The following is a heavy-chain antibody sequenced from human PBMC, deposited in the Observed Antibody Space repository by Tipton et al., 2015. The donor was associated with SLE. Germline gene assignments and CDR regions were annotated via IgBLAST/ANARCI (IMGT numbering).Heavy chain of an antibody. Sequence: GLVKPSQTLSLTCAISGDSVSSNSAVWNWLRQSPSRGLEWLGRTYYRSKWSNDYAVSVKSRITINPDTSKNQFSLQLNSVTPEDTAVYYCARVVQGIEGNFDFWGRGTLVTASS. CDR1: GDSVSSNSAV. J-gene: IGHJ2*01. V-gene: IGHV6-1*01. D-gene: IGHD6-13*01. CDR2: TYYRSKWSN. CDR3: ARVVQGIEGNFDF.